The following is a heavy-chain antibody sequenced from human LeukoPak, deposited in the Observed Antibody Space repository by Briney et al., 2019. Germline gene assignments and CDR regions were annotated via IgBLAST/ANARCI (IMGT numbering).Heavy chain of an antibody. J-gene: IGHJ4*02. V-gene: IGHV3-23*01. Sequence: PGGSLRLPCAASGFTFSTYAMSWVRQAPGKGLEWVSAISGSGGSTYYADSVKGRFTISRDNSKNTLYLQMNSLRAEDTAVYYCAKDRFGYSGATLDYWGQGTLVTVSS. D-gene: IGHD2-15*01. CDR2: ISGSGGST. CDR3: AKDRFGYSGATLDY. CDR1: GFTFSTYA.